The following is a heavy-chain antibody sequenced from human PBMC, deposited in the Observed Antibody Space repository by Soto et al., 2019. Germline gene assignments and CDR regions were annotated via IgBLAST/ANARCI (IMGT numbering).Heavy chain of an antibody. D-gene: IGHD6-6*01. V-gene: IGHV4-39*01. J-gene: IGHJ4*02. CDR3: ARQRYGSSSHRYFDY. CDR1: GDSICSSTYY. Sequence: PSETLSLTCXVSGDSICSSTYYYGWIRQPPGKGLEWIGSLDYGGSIYYNPSLKSRVTTSVDTSKNQFSLNLISVTAADTAVYYCARQRYGSSSHRYFDYWGQGTLVTVSS. CDR2: LDYGGSI.